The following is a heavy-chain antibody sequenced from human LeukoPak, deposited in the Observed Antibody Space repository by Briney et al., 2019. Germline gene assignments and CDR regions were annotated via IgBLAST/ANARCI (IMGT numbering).Heavy chain of an antibody. CDR2: ISYDGSNK. CDR3: ARDSSSWYLSNWFDP. V-gene: IGHV3-30-3*01. Sequence: PGGSLRLSCAASGFTLSSYAMHWVRQAPGKGLEWVAVISYDGSNKYYADSVKGRFTISRDNSKNTLYLQMNSLRAEDTAVYYCARDSSSWYLSNWFDPWGQGTLVTVSS. CDR1: GFTLSSYA. J-gene: IGHJ5*02. D-gene: IGHD6-13*01.